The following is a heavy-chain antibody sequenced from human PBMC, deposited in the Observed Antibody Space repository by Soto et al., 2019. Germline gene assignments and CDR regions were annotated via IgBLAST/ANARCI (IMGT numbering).Heavy chain of an antibody. CDR2: ISHGGGT. CDR1: EFNFIDYA. Sequence: GGPLRLSCAASEFNFIDYAMSWVLQDTGKGLEWVSTISHGGGTYYADSVKGRFTISRDNSKNTLFLQMDNPGAGDTAIYYCTKVANYRSNPNYFDPWGQGTLVTVSS. J-gene: IGHJ5*02. CDR3: TKVANYRSNPNYFDP. V-gene: IGHV3-23*01. D-gene: IGHD6-19*01.